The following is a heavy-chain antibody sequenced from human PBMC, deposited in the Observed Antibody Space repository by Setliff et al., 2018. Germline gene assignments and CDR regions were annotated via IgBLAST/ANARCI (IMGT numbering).Heavy chain of an antibody. CDR2: TIPSFGST. CDR3: ARSPAVLGIVYLDP. CDR1: GGTFSSYG. V-gene: IGHV1-69*05. Sequence: SVKVSCKASGGTFSSYGISWVRQAPGQGLEWMGGTIPSFGSTNYAQKFQGRVTIITDESTSTAYMELNSLTSEDTAVYYCARSPAVLGIVYLDPWGQGTLVTVSS. D-gene: IGHD2-15*01. J-gene: IGHJ5*02.